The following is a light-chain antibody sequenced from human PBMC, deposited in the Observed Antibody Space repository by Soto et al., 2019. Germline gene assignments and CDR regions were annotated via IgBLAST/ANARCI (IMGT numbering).Light chain of an antibody. V-gene: IGKV1-27*01. Sequence: DIQMTQSPTSLSASVGDRVTITCRASQGIRNFVAWYQQKPGKAPKLLIYAASTLHSGVPSRFSGSGSGTDFTLTINSLRPEDVAAYSCQKYSSVPVFGPGTKVEIK. J-gene: IGKJ3*01. CDR1: QGIRNF. CDR2: AAS. CDR3: QKYSSVPV.